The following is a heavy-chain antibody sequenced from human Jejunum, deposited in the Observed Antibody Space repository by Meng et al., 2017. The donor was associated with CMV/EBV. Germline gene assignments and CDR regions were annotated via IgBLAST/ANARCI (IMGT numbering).Heavy chain of an antibody. CDR2: ISDTSSFI. V-gene: IGHV3-21*01. CDR1: FTVSTYS. D-gene: IGHD2-15*01. CDR3: ARGTCTSSSCPLFDY. Sequence: FTVSTYSMGWVRQAQGKGLEWVSSISDTSSFIYYEDSVKGRFTISRDNAKNSLYLQMNSLRAEDTALYYCARGTCTSSSCPLFDYWGQGTRVTVSS. J-gene: IGHJ4*02.